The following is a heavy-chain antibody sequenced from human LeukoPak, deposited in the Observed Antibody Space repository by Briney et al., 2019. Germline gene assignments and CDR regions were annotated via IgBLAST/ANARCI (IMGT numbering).Heavy chain of an antibody. J-gene: IGHJ4*02. CDR2: INQDGSEK. V-gene: IGHV3-7*01. Sequence: GGSLRLSCAASGFTFSSYWINWVRQAPGKGLEWVANINQDGSEKYYVDSVKGRFTISRDNAKNSLYLQMNSLRAEDTAVYYCARDVLSGHFDYWGQGTLVTVSS. CDR1: GFTFSSYW. D-gene: IGHD3/OR15-3a*01. CDR3: ARDVLSGHFDY.